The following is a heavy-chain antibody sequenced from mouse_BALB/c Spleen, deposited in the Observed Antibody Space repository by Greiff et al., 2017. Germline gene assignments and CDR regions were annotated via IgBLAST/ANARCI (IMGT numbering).Heavy chain of an antibody. V-gene: IGHV1S26*01. CDR2: INPSTGYT. CDR3: ARGDYYGSSSSYYFDY. J-gene: IGHJ2*01. Sequence: QVQLQQSGPELVKPGASVRISCKASGYTFTSYYIHWVKQRPGQGLEWIGYINPSTGYTEYNQKFKDKATLTADKSSSTAYMQLSSLTSEDSAVYYCARGDYYGSSSSYYFDYWGQGTTLTVSS. D-gene: IGHD1-1*01. CDR1: GYTFTSYY.